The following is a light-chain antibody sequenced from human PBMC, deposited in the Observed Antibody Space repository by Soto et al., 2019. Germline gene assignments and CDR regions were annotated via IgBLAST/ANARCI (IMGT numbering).Light chain of an antibody. Sequence: DIQMTQSPSSVSASVGDRVTITCRASQGISSWLAWYQHKPGKAPKLLIYVASTLQSGVPSRFSGSGSGTDSTLTISSLQPEDFATYYCQQANNFPWTFGQGTKVEIK. CDR3: QQANNFPWT. V-gene: IGKV1-12*01. J-gene: IGKJ1*01. CDR2: VAS. CDR1: QGISSW.